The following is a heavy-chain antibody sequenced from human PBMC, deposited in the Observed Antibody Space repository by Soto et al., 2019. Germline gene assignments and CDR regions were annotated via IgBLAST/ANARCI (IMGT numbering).Heavy chain of an antibody. D-gene: IGHD3-16*01. Sequence: QGQLVQSGAEVKNPGASVKVSCKTSGYIFTSYGIGWARQAPGQGLEWMGWINTYNGKTNYAQNLQGRVTLTTDTSTSTAYMELRSLRSNDTAIYYCAMVDVYVTPSPQDVWGQGTTVTVSS. CDR1: GYIFTSYG. J-gene: IGHJ6*02. CDR2: INTYNGKT. V-gene: IGHV1-18*01. CDR3: AMVDVYVTPSPQDV.